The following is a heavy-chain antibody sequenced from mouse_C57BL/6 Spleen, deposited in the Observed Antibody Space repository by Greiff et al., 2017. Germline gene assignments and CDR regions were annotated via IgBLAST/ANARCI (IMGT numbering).Heavy chain of an antibody. J-gene: IGHJ2*01. V-gene: IGHV1-55*01. D-gene: IGHD3-2*02. CDR1: GYTFTSYW. CDR2: IYPGSGST. CDR3: ARTSSGYCDY. Sequence: QVQLQQPGAELLKPGASVKMSCKASGYTFTSYWITWVKQRPGQGLEWIGDIYPGSGSTNYNEKLKSKATLTVDTSSSTAYMQLSSLTSEDSAVYYCARTSSGYCDYWGQGTTLTVSS.